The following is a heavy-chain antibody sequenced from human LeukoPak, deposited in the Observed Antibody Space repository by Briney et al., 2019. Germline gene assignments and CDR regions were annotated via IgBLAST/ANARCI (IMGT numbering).Heavy chain of an antibody. V-gene: IGHV3-9*01. D-gene: IGHD4-17*01. CDR2: ISWNSGSI. CDR1: GFTFDDYA. CDR3: AKSPGATVTTGWFDP. Sequence: GGSLRLSCAASGFTFDDYAMHWVRQAPGKGLEWVSGISWNSGSIGYADSVKGRFTISRDNAKNSLYLQMNSLRAEDTALYYCAKSPGATVTTGWFDPWGQGTLVTVSS. J-gene: IGHJ5*02.